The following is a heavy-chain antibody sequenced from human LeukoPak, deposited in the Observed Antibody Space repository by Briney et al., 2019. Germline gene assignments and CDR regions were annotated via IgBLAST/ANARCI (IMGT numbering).Heavy chain of an antibody. CDR2: IYDSGST. V-gene: IGHV4-59*08. CDR1: GGSISSYY. D-gene: IGHD6-13*01. CDR3: ARTYSSSWYSAFDI. J-gene: IGHJ3*02. Sequence: SETLSRTCTVSGGSISSYYWSWIRQPPGKGLEWIAYIYDSGSTNYNPSLKSRVAISVDTSKNQFSLKLRSVTAADTAVYYCARTYSSSWYSAFDIWGQGTMVTVSS.